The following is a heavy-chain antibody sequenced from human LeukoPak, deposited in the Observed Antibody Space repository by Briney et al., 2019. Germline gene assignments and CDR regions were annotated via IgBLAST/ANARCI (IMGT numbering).Heavy chain of an antibody. CDR3: ARGREVLRFLEWLPKDNWFDP. D-gene: IGHD3-3*01. CDR2: TYYRSKWYN. J-gene: IGHJ5*02. V-gene: IGHV6-1*01. Sequence: SQTLSLTGAISGDSVSSNSAAWNWIRQSPSRGLEWLGRTYYRSKWYNDYAVSVKSRITINPDTSKNQFTLQLNSVTPEDTAVYYCARGREVLRFLEWLPKDNWFDPWGQGTLVTVSS. CDR1: GDSVSSNSAA.